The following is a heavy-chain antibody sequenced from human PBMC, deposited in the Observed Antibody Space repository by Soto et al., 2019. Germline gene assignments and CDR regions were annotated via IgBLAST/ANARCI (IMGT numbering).Heavy chain of an antibody. D-gene: IGHD6-19*01. V-gene: IGHV1-69*13. CDR2: IIPIFGTA. Sequence: SVKVSCKASGGTFSSYAISWVRQAPGQGLEWMGGIIPIFGTANYAQKFQGRVTITADESTSTAYMELSSLRSEDTAVYYCARVGGIAVAGNRHWFDPWGQGTLVTGSS. CDR1: GGTFSSYA. J-gene: IGHJ5*02. CDR3: ARVGGIAVAGNRHWFDP.